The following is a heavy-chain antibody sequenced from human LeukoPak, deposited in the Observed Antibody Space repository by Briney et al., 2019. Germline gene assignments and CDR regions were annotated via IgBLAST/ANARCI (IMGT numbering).Heavy chain of an antibody. CDR2: ISSSSSYI. D-gene: IGHD4/OR15-4a*01. CDR1: GFTFSSYC. Sequence: GGSLRLSCAASGFTFSSYCMNWVRQAPGKGLEWVSSISSSSSYIYYADSVKGRFTISRDNAKNSLYLQMNSLRAEDTAVYYCARPLTLHVNGADVWGQGTTVTVSS. V-gene: IGHV3-21*01. CDR3: ARPLTLHVNGADV. J-gene: IGHJ6*02.